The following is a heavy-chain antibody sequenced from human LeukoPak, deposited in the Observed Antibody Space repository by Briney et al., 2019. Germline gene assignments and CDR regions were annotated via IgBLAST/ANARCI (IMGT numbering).Heavy chain of an antibody. J-gene: IGHJ4*02. Sequence: SETLSLTRTVSGGSISSSSYYWGWIRQPPGKGLEWIGSIYYSGSTYYNPSLKSRVTISVDTSKNQFSLKLSSVTAADTAVYYCATAGERLDYVWGSYRFDYWGQGTLVTVSS. D-gene: IGHD3-16*02. CDR3: ATAGERLDYVWGSYRFDY. CDR2: IYYSGST. V-gene: IGHV4-39*07. CDR1: GGSISSSSYY.